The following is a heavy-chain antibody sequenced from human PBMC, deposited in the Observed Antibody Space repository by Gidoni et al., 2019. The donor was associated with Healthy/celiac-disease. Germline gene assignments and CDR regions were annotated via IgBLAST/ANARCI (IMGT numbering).Heavy chain of an antibody. CDR1: GGSCSGYY. CDR2: INHSGST. D-gene: IGHD3-16*02. J-gene: IGHJ4*02. V-gene: IGHV4-34*01. Sequence: QVQLQQWGAGLLKPSETLSLTCAVYGGSCSGYYWSWIRQPPGKGLEWIGEINHSGSTNYNPSLKSRVTISVDTSKNQFSLKLSSVTAADTAVYYCARATPYYDYVWGSYRYGYYFDYWGQGTLVTVSS. CDR3: ARATPYYDYVWGSYRYGYYFDY.